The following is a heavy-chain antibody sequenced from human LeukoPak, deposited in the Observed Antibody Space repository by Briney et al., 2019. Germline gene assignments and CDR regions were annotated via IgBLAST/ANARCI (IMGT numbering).Heavy chain of an antibody. CDR3: AILPARDTYYYDSSGYYRPGVH. J-gene: IGHJ4*02. CDR2: IYYSGST. Sequence: SETLSLTCTVSGGAISSSHYYWGWIRQPPGKGLEWIGSIYYSGSTSYNSSLKSRVTISVDTSKNQFSLKLSSVTAADTAVYYCAILPARDTYYYDSSGYYRPGVHWGQGTLVTVPS. V-gene: IGHV4-39*07. CDR1: GGAISSSHYY. D-gene: IGHD3-22*01.